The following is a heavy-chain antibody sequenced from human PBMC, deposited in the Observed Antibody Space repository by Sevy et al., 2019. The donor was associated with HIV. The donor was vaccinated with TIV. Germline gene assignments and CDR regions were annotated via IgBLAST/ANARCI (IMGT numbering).Heavy chain of an antibody. CDR2: INWNSGSI. Sequence: GGSLRLSCAASGFTFNDSAMYWVRQAPDKGLEWVSGINWNSGSIGYGDSVKGRFTISRDNAKNSLYLQMNSLRVEDTAFYYCAKGYDLDYWGQGTLVTVSS. CDR1: GFTFNDSA. V-gene: IGHV3-9*01. D-gene: IGHD3-16*01. J-gene: IGHJ4*02. CDR3: AKGYDLDY.